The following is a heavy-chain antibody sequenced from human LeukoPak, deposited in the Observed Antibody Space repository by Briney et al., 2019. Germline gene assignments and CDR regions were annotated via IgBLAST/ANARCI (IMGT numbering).Heavy chain of an antibody. CDR3: ARHIGGVIEDMDV. CDR2: IYVTGST. Sequence: WETLSLTCIVSGGSIGTYYWSWIRQSPGKGLEWIGYIYVTGSTRYNPYLQSRVTISVDTSRNQFFLKMSSVTAADTAVYYCARHIGGVIEDMDVWGTGTKVTVSS. CDR1: GGSIGTYY. V-gene: IGHV4-59*08. J-gene: IGHJ6*03. D-gene: IGHD3-16*02.